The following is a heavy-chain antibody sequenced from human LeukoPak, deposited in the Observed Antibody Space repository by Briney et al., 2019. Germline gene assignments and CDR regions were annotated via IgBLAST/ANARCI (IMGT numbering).Heavy chain of an antibody. Sequence: KPSETLSLTFPVYGGSCSGYYWSWIRQPPRKRLQCIGEINHSGSNNYNPSLKSRVTISVDTSKNQSSLKLSSVTAADTAVYYCARNPAATYYYYGMDVWGQGTTVTVSS. J-gene: IGHJ6*02. D-gene: IGHD2-2*01. CDR2: INHSGSN. CDR1: GGSCSGYY. V-gene: IGHV4-34*01. CDR3: ARNPAATYYYYGMDV.